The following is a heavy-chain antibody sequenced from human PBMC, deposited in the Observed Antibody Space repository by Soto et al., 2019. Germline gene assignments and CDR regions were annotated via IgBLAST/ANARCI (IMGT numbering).Heavy chain of an antibody. CDR2: IIPILGIA. D-gene: IGHD2-21*02. V-gene: IGHV1-69*02. Sequence: ASVKVSCKASGGTFNSYTISWVRQAPGQGLEWMGRIIPILGIANDAQKFQGRVTITADKSTSTAYMELSSLRSEDTAVYYCASLVVTGKGNWFDPWGEGTLVTVSS. CDR1: GGTFNSYT. J-gene: IGHJ5*02. CDR3: ASLVVTGKGNWFDP.